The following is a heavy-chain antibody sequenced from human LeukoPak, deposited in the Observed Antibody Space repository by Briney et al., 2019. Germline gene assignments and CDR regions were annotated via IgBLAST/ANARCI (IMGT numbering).Heavy chain of an antibody. CDR2: MNPNSGNT. V-gene: IGHV1-8*01. CDR3: AIRTPVDIVATLGERVKKGLDY. J-gene: IGHJ4*02. D-gene: IGHD5-12*01. CDR1: GYTFTSYD. Sequence: ASVKVSCKSSGYTFTSYDINWLRQATGQGLEWMGWMNPNSGNTGYAQKFQGRVTMTRNTSMSTAYMELSSLRSEDTAVYYCAIRTPVDIVATLGERVKKGLDYWGQGTLVTVSS.